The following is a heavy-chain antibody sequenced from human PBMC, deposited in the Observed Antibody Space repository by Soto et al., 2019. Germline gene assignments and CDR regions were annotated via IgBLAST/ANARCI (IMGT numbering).Heavy chain of an antibody. D-gene: IGHD4-4*01. CDR1: GFTFSDYY. Sequence: GGSLRLSCAASGFTFSDYYMSWIRQAPGKGLEWVSYISSSGSTIYYADSVKGRFTISRGNAKNSLYLQMNSLRAEDTAVYYCARDRGRWLQCHFDYCGQGTLVTVSS. CDR2: ISSSGSTI. J-gene: IGHJ4*02. V-gene: IGHV3-11*01. CDR3: ARDRGRWLQCHFDY.